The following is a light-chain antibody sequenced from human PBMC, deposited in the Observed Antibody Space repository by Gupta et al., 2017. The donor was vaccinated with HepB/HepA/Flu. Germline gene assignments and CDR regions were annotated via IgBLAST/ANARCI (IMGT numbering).Light chain of an antibody. Sequence: QSVLPQPPSASGTPGPRVTISCSGSRSNIGSNYVYWYQQFPGTAPKLLIYRNNQRPSGVPDRFSGSKSGTSASLAISGLRSDDEADYYCATWDDSLSGYVFGNGTNVTVL. CDR2: RNN. CDR1: RSNIGSNY. V-gene: IGLV1-47*01. CDR3: ATWDDSLSGYV. J-gene: IGLJ1*01.